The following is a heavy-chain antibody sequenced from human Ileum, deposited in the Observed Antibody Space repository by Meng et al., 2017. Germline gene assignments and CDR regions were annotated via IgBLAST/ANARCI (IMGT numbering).Heavy chain of an antibody. CDR1: GGSFSGYY. CDR3: ARGGGRYGPDFDY. CDR2: INHSGST. J-gene: IGHJ4*02. V-gene: IGHV4-34*01. Sequence: QGQLRRWGAGMVKPSGPLSVTGAVYGGSFSGYYWSWIRQPPGKGLEWIGEINHSGSTNYNPSLKSRVTISVDTSKNQFSLKLSSVTAADTAVYYCARGGGRYGPDFDYWGQGTLVTVSS. D-gene: IGHD3-16*01.